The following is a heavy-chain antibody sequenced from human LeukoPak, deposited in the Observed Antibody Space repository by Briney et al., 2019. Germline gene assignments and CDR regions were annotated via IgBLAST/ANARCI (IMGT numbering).Heavy chain of an antibody. J-gene: IGHJ5*02. CDR3: AKGGTYNWFDP. V-gene: IGHV3-23*01. CDR1: GFTFSSYA. CDR2: ITGSGDTT. Sequence: GGSLRLSCAASGFTFSSYAMIWARQAPGKGLEWVSAITGSGDTTYYAASVKGRFTISRDNSKNSLYLQMNSLRAEDTALYYCAKGGTYNWFDPWGQGTLVTVSS.